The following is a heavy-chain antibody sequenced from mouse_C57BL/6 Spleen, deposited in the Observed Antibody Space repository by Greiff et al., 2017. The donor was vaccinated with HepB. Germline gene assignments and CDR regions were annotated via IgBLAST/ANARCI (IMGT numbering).Heavy chain of an antibody. J-gene: IGHJ4*01. CDR1: GYAFSSYW. CDR3: ARSTPDYYAMDY. V-gene: IGHV1-80*01. Sequence: QVQLQQSGAELVKPGASVKISCKASGYAFSSYWMNWVKQRPGKGLEWIGQIYPGDGDTNYNGKFKGKATLTADKSSSTAYMQLSSLTSEDSAVYFCARSTPDYYAMDYWGQGTSVTVSS. CDR2: IYPGDGDT.